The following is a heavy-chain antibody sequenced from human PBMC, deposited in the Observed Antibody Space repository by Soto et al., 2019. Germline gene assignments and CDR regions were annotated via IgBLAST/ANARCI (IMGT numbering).Heavy chain of an antibody. CDR1: GFTFSPFW. CDR2: INSDGNST. J-gene: IGHJ4*02. Sequence: EVQLVESGGGLVQPGGSLRLSCAASGFTFSPFWMHWVRQVPGKGPVWVSRINSDGNSTSYTDSVKGRFTISRDNAKNTLYLQMNSLRAEDTAVYYCARGSNHFDYWGQGTLVTVSS. D-gene: IGHD4-4*01. V-gene: IGHV3-74*01. CDR3: ARGSNHFDY.